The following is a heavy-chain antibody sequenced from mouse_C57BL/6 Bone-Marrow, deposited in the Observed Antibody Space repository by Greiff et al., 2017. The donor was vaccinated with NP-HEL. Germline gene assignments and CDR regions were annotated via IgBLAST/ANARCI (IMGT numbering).Heavy chain of an antibody. CDR1: GFTFSSYA. CDR3: ARERGYYDYDPLFDY. CDR2: ISDGGSYT. J-gene: IGHJ2*01. D-gene: IGHD2-4*01. V-gene: IGHV5-4*01. Sequence: EVQRVESGGGLVKPGGSLKLSCAASGFTFSSYAMSWVRQTPEKRLEWVATISDGGSYTYYPDNVKGRFTISRDNAKNNLYLQMSHLKSEDTAMYYCARERGYYDYDPLFDYWGQGTTLTVSS.